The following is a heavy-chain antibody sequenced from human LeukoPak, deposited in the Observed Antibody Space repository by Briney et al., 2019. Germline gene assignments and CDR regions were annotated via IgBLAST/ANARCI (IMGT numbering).Heavy chain of an antibody. V-gene: IGHV3-15*01. J-gene: IGHJ3*01. CDR2: IKSKSGGGTI. CDR3: TTCGYEACGAFYL. Sequence: GGSLRLSCAASGFTFSHAWMNWVRQAPGKGLEWVCRIKSKSGGGTIDYAAAVKGRFTISRDDSQSTLHLQLNSLKTEDTAIYYCTTCGYEACGAFYLWGQGTMVTVSS. CDR1: GFTFSHAW. D-gene: IGHD5-18*01.